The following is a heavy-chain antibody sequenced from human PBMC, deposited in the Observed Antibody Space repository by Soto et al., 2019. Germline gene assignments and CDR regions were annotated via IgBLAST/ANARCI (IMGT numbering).Heavy chain of an antibody. Sequence: SETLSLTCTVSGGSISSSSYCWGWIRQPPGKGLEWIGSIYYSGSTYYNPSLKSRVTISVDTSKNQFSLKLSSVTAADTAVYYCARPSDSSGYYLSTFAYWGQGTLVTVSS. V-gene: IGHV4-39*01. J-gene: IGHJ4*02. CDR2: IYYSGST. D-gene: IGHD3-22*01. CDR3: ARPSDSSGYYLSTFAY. CDR1: GGSISSSSYC.